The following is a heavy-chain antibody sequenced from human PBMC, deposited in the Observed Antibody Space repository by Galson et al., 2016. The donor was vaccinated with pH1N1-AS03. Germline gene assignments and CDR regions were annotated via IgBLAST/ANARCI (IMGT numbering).Heavy chain of an antibody. D-gene: IGHD3-16*01. J-gene: IGHJ6*02. V-gene: IGHV3-7*01. CDR3: ARDALGGEYGMDV. CDR1: EFTFSTYW. CDR2: IKKDGSDK. Sequence: SLRLSCAASEFTFSTYWMTWVRQAPGKGLEWVANIKKDGSDKSYVDSVKGRFTISRDNAKNSVFLQMNSLRTEDTAVYYCARDALGGEYGMDVWGQGTTVTVSS.